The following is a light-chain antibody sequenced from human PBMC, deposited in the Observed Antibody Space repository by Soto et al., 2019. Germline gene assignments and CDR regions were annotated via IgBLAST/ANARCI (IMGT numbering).Light chain of an antibody. J-gene: IGLJ1*01. Sequence: QSDLTQPASMSRSPGQSIPITCTGTGSDVRGNKYVSWYQHYPGKAPKLMISDVSNRPSGVSDRFSGSKSGDTASLTISGLQAEDEADYYCSAFTGTTYVFGTGTKVTVL. CDR3: SAFTGTTYV. CDR1: GSDVRGNKY. CDR2: DVS. V-gene: IGLV2-14*03.